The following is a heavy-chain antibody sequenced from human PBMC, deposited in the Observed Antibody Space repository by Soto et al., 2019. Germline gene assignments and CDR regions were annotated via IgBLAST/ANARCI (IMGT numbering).Heavy chain of an antibody. D-gene: IGHD6-13*01. Sequence: GESLKISCKGSGYSFTSYWIGWVRQMPGKGLEWMGIIYPGDSDTRYSPSFQGQVTISADKSISTAYLQWSSLKASDTAMYYCARRKLIAAAGNYYYYGMDVWGQGTTVTVSS. CDR2: IYPGDSDT. CDR1: GYSFTSYW. CDR3: ARRKLIAAAGNYYYYGMDV. V-gene: IGHV5-51*01. J-gene: IGHJ6*02.